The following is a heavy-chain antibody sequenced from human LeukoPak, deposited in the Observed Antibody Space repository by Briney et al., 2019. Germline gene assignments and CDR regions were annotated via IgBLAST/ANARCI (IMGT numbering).Heavy chain of an antibody. D-gene: IGHD3-10*01. CDR1: GFTFSSYA. CDR3: ARVRSVSRSGPFDY. V-gene: IGHV3-30-3*01. Sequence: QLGRSLRLSCAASGFTFSSYAMHWVRQAPGKGLEWVAVISYDGSNKYYADSVKGRFTISRDNSKNTLYLQMNSLRAEDTAVYYCARVRSVSRSGPFDYWGQGTLVTVSS. CDR2: ISYDGSNK. J-gene: IGHJ4*02.